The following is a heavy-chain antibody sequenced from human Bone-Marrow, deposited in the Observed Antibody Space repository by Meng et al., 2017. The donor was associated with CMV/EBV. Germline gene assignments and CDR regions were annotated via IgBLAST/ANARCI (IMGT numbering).Heavy chain of an antibody. CDR3: ASSGWYSGGDY. V-gene: IGHV3-13*01. Sequence: GESLKISCAASGFTFSRNDMHWVRQPVGKGLEWVSTIGTAGDRSYAGSVKGRFTISRDNAKNSLYLQMNSLRAEDTAVYYCASSGWYSGGDYWGQGTLVTVSS. D-gene: IGHD6-19*01. CDR1: GFTFSRND. J-gene: IGHJ4*02. CDR2: IGTAGDR.